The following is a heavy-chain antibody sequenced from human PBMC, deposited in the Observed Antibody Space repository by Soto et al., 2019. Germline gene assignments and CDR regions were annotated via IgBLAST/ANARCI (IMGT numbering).Heavy chain of an antibody. Sequence: QVQLVESGGGVVQPGRSLRLSCAASGFPFTSYGMHWVREGPDKGLEWVAIISYDGSDKYYADSVKGRFTISRDNSKNTLYLQMNSLRPEDTALYYCGGGQYYFDYRGQGTLGIVYS. J-gene: IGHJ4*02. CDR1: GFPFTSYG. V-gene: IGHV3-30*03. CDR3: GGGQYYFDY. CDR2: ISYDGSDK. D-gene: IGHD3-10*01.